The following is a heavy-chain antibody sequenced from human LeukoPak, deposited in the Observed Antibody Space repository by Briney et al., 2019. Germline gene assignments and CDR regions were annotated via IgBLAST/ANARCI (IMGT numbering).Heavy chain of an antibody. D-gene: IGHD4-17*01. CDR3: AREAPADGDYGFDY. CDR1: GYTFTSYD. Sequence: ASVKVSCKASGYTFTSYDINWVRQATGQGLEWMGWMNPNSGNTGYAQKFQGRVTMTRNTSISTAYMELSSLRSEDTAVYYCAREAPADGDYGFDYWGQGTLVTVSS. J-gene: IGHJ4*02. V-gene: IGHV1-8*01. CDR2: MNPNSGNT.